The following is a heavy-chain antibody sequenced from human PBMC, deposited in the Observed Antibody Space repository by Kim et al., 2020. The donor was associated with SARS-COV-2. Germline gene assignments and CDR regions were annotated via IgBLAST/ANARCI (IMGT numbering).Heavy chain of an antibody. V-gene: IGHV4-39*01. Sequence: SETLSLTCTVSGGSISSSSYYWGWIRQPTGKGLEWVGSIYYSGSTYYNPSLKSRVTISVDTSKNQFSLKLSSVTAADTAVYYCARHVTVHIHIVVVIATTFDFWAQGTLVTVSS. J-gene: IGHJ4*02. CDR3: ARHVTVHIHIVVVIATTFDF. CDR2: IYYSGST. CDR1: GGSISSSSYY. D-gene: IGHD2-21*01.